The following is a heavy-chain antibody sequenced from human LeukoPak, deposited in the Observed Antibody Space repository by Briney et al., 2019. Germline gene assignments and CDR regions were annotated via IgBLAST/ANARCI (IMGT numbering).Heavy chain of an antibody. CDR1: GFSFRTYA. D-gene: IGHD3-10*01. CDR3: AKCRVRGVDYFDY. CDR2: ISYDGSNN. Sequence: GGSLRLSCIASGFSFRTYAMHWVRQAPGKGLEWVTFISYDGSNNYYADSVKGRFTISRDNSKNNLYLQMNSLRDEDTAVYYGAKCRVRGVDYFDYWGQGTLVTVSS. V-gene: IGHV3-30*02. J-gene: IGHJ4*02.